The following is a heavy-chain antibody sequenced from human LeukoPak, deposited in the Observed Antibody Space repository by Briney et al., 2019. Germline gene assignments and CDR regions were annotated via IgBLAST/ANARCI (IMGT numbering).Heavy chain of an antibody. CDR3: ARMYSGTPYYFDY. D-gene: IGHD1-26*01. Sequence: PSETLSLTCSVSGVSISTYYWIWIRQPPAKGLEWMGFCSYSGSTKYNPSLKSRVTMSVDTSKNQFSLKLSSVTAADTAVYYCARMYSGTPYYFDYWGQGTLVTVSS. J-gene: IGHJ4*02. CDR2: CSYSGST. CDR1: GVSISTYY. V-gene: IGHV4-59*01.